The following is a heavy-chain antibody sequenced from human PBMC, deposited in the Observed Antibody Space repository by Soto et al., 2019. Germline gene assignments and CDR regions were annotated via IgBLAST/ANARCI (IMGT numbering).Heavy chain of an antibody. CDR1: GFTFSSYG. V-gene: IGHV3-33*01. CDR2: IWYDGSNK. J-gene: IGHJ6*02. Sequence: QVQLVESGGGVVQPGRSLRLSCAASGFTFSSYGMHWVRQAPGKGLEWVAVIWYDGSNKYYADSVKGRFTISRDNSKNTLILKRNGLGAEERAVYYCGRDGPPGGGHYYYYGMDVWGQGTTVTVSS. CDR3: GRDGPPGGGHYYYYGMDV. D-gene: IGHD3-10*01.